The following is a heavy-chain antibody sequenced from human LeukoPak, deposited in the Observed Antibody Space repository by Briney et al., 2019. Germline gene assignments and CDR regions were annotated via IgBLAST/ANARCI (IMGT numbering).Heavy chain of an antibody. J-gene: IGHJ3*02. D-gene: IGHD1-26*01. Sequence: PSETLSLTCTVSGGSISSYYWSWIRQPPGKGLEWIGYIYYSGSTNYNPSLKSRVTISVDTSRNQFSLKLSSVTAADTAVYYCARGGVGATNAFDIWGQGTLVTVSS. CDR3: ARGGVGATNAFDI. V-gene: IGHV4-59*01. CDR2: IYYSGST. CDR1: GGSISSYY.